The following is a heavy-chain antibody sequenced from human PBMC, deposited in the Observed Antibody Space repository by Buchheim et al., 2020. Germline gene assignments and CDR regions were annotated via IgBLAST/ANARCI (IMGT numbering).Heavy chain of an antibody. D-gene: IGHD2-2*03. V-gene: IGHV3-30*18. CDR2: ISYDGSNK. J-gene: IGHJ4*02. Sequence: QVQLVESGGGVVQPGRSLRLSCAASGFTFSSYGMHWVRQAPGKGLEWVAVISYDGSNKYYADSVKGRFTISRDNSKNTLYLQMNSLRAEDTAVYYCAKAGGYCISTSCSTRKAFDYWGQGTL. CDR3: AKAGGYCISTSCSTRKAFDY. CDR1: GFTFSSYG.